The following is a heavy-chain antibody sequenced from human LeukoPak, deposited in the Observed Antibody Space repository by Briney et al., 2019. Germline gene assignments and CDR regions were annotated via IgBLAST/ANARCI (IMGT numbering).Heavy chain of an antibody. CDR2: MNPNSGNT. Sequence: ASVKVSCKASGYTFTSYDINWVRQATGQGLEWMGSMNPNSGNTGYAQKFRGRVTMTRNTSISTAYMELSSLRSEDTAVYYCARGAYCSGGSCYRAEDAFDIWGQGTMVTVSS. V-gene: IGHV1-8*01. CDR1: GYTFTSYD. D-gene: IGHD2-15*01. CDR3: ARGAYCSGGSCYRAEDAFDI. J-gene: IGHJ3*02.